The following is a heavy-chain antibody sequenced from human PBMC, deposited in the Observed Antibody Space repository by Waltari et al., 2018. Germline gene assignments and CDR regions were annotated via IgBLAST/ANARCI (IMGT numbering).Heavy chain of an antibody. Sequence: QVQLQESGPELVKPSGTLSLPFAVPGVSIPCTNWWNWVRQPPGKGLEWIGEIYHLENTNYNPSLKSRVTISLDKSKNRFSLHLTSVTAADTAIYFCAAYPRGGDWRLDPWGQGMLVTVSS. J-gene: IGHJ5*02. CDR1: GVSIPCTNW. D-gene: IGHD2-21*02. CDR2: IYHLENT. V-gene: IGHV4-4*02. CDR3: AAYPRGGDWRLDP.